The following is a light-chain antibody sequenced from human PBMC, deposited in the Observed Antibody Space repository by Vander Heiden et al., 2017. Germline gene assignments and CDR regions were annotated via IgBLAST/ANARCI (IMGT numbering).Light chain of an antibody. Sequence: DIVMPQSPLSLPVTPGEPASISFRSSQSLLHSNGYNYLDWYLQKPGQSPQLLIYLGSNRVSGVPDRFSGSGSGTDFTLKISRVEDEDVGVYYCMQALQTPLFTFASGAKVDIK. V-gene: IGKV2-28*01. CDR1: QSLLHSNGYNY. CDR3: MQALQTPLFT. J-gene: IGKJ3*01. CDR2: LGS.